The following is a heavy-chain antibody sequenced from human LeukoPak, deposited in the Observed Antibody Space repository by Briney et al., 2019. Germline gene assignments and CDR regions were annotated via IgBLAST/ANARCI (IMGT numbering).Heavy chain of an antibody. J-gene: IGHJ4*02. CDR1: DGSISGYY. CDR3: ARGRTATLTDY. Sequence: SETLSLTCTVSDGSISGYYWNWIPQPPGKGLEWLGFIYYSGGANYNPSLKSRVTISVDTSKNQCSLRLSSVTPADTAVYYCARGRTATLTDYWGQGILVTVSS. V-gene: IGHV4-59*01. D-gene: IGHD5-24*01. CDR2: IYYSGGA.